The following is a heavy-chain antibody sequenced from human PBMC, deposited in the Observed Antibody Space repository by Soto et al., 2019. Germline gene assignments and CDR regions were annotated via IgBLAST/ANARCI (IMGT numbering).Heavy chain of an antibody. CDR1: GGAFGSYA. CDR2: IIPIFGTA. CDR3: ARAPRYYGGNRGYFQH. J-gene: IGHJ1*01. Sequence: SSELYCKECGGAFGSYARFWVRQAHGQGLEWMGGIIPIFGTANYAQKFQGRVTITADESTSTAYMELSSLRSEDTAVYYCARAPRYYGGNRGYFQHWVQRTPVPVSP. V-gene: IGHV1-69*13. D-gene: IGHD4-17*01.